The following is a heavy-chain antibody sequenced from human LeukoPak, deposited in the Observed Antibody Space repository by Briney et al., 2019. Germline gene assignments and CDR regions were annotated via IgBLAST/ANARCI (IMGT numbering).Heavy chain of an antibody. Sequence: ASVKVSCKASEYTFTSYAMNWVRQAPGQGLEWMGWINTNTGNPTYAQGFTGRFVFSLDTSVSTAYLQISSLKAEDTAVYYCAREGAGSSRRGSPFDYWGQGTLVTVSS. D-gene: IGHD5-12*01. CDR3: AREGAGSSRRGSPFDY. CDR2: INTNTGNP. CDR1: EYTFTSYA. J-gene: IGHJ4*02. V-gene: IGHV7-4-1*02.